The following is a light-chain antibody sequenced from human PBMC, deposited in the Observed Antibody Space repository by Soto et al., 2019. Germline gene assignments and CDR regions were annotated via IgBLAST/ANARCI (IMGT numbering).Light chain of an antibody. Sequence: QSVMTQPPSVSAAPGQNVTISCSGSSSNIGGNSVSWYQQLPGTAPKLLIYDDNKRPSGIPDRFSGSKSGTSATLGITGFQTGDEADDYCGSWDSSLSAYVLGTGTKLTVL. J-gene: IGLJ1*01. V-gene: IGLV1-51*01. CDR2: DDN. CDR1: SSNIGGNS. CDR3: GSWDSSLSAYV.